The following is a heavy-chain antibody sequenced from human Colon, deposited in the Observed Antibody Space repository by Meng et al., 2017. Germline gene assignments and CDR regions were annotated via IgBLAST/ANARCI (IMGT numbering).Heavy chain of an antibody. CDR3: ARSTPSLDY. J-gene: IGHJ4*02. Sequence: QVRLVHGRSGTEGKLTGASVAVVYKASGYRLSDCYIHWVRQAPGLGFEWLGWIVPNRGDTNYAQKFKGRVTMTRDTSISTTYMELIRLTSDDTAVYYCARSTPSLDYWGQGTLVTVSS. V-gene: IGHV1-2*02. CDR2: IVPNRGDT. D-gene: IGHD2-15*01. CDR1: GYRLSDCY.